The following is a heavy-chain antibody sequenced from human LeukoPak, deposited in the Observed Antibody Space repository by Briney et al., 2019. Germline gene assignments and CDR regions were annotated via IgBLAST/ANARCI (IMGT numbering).Heavy chain of an antibody. J-gene: IGHJ4*02. CDR3: ATTQEAYGSGSYLDSSFDY. D-gene: IGHD3-10*01. V-gene: IGHV3-30*03. Sequence: PGGSXXLSCAASGFTFSSXGMHWVXQXPGXGLEWVAVISYDGSNKYYADSVKGRFTISRDNSKNTLYLQMNSLRAEDTAVYYCATTQEAYGSGSYLDSSFDYWGQGTLVTVSS. CDR1: GFTFSSXG. CDR2: ISYDGSNK.